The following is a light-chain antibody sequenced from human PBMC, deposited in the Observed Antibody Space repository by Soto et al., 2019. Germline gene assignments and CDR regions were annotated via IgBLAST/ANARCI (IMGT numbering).Light chain of an antibody. CDR2: DDS. Sequence: QSALTQPASVSGAPGQSVTISCTGTSCDVGSYNVVSWYQQHPGKAPKLMIYDDSKQPSGVSYRFSSSKSGNTSALTVSGLQVEDDNDYCRCSYAGSSPNVFGTGTKVTVL. CDR3: CSYAGSSPNV. J-gene: IGLJ1*01. V-gene: IGLV2-23*01. CDR1: SCDVGSYNV.